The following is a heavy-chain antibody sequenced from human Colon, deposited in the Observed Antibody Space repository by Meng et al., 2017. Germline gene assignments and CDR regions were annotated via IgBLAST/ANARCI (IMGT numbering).Heavy chain of an antibody. V-gene: IGHV6-1*01. Sequence: QVQLQQSGPGLVKPSQTLSLPCVISGDSVSSNTAAWNWIRQSPSRGLGWLGRTYYRSKWYNEYAVSVKSRMTFNADTSKNQVSLQVNSVTPEDTAVYYCARDHGYSYGLPLDYWGQGILVTVSS. CDR2: TYYRSKWYN. CDR3: ARDHGYSYGLPLDY. J-gene: IGHJ4*02. CDR1: GDSVSSNTAA. D-gene: IGHD5-18*01.